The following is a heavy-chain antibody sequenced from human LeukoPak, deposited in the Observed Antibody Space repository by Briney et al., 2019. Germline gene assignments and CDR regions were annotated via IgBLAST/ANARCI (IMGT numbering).Heavy chain of an antibody. CDR2: ISAYNGNT. CDR1: GYTFTSYG. Sequence: GASVKVSCKASGYTFTSYGISWVRQAPGQGLEWMGWISAYNGNTNYAQKLQGRVTMTTDTSTSTAYMELRSLRSDDTAVYYCARDLATRGFGENTGMDVWGQGTTVTVSS. V-gene: IGHV1-18*01. CDR3: ARDLATRGFGENTGMDV. J-gene: IGHJ6*02. D-gene: IGHD3-10*01.